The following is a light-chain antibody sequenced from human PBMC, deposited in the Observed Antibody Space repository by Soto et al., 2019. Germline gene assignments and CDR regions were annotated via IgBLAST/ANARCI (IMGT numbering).Light chain of an antibody. CDR3: SSYAGSPVV. CDR2: EVS. V-gene: IGLV2-8*01. CDR1: SGDVGGYNY. Sequence: QSALTQPPSASGSPGQSVTISCTGTSGDVGGYNYVSWYQQHPGKAPKLVIYEVSERPSGVPDRFSGSKSGNTASLTVSGLQAEDEAIYYCSSYAGSPVVFGGGTKVTAL. J-gene: IGLJ2*01.